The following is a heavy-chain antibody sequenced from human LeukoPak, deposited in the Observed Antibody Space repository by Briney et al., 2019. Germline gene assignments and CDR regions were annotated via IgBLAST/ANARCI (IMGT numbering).Heavy chain of an antibody. CDR3: ARYSGHNFDY. CDR1: GFTFSSYW. Sequence: GGSLRLSCAASGFTFSSYWMTWVRQAPGKGLEWVANIKQDGSEKYYVDSVEGRFTISGDNAKNSLYLQMNSLRAEDTAVYYCARYSGHNFDYWGQGTLVTVSS. D-gene: IGHD1-26*01. J-gene: IGHJ4*02. CDR2: IKQDGSEK. V-gene: IGHV3-7*04.